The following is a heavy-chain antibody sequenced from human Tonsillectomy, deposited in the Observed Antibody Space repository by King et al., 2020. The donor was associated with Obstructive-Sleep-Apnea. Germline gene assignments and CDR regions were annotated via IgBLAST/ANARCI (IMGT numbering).Heavy chain of an antibody. Sequence: VQLVESGGGVVQPGKSLRLSCTASGFTFSNYAMHWVRQAPGKGLEWVSIISYDGTITFYADSVKGRFTISRDNYKNTLYLQMNSLGPDDTAVYYCARDPVGGGFDPWGQGSLVTVSS. J-gene: IGHJ5*02. V-gene: IGHV3-30-3*01. CDR2: ISYDGTIT. CDR1: GFTFSNYA. CDR3: ARDPVGGGFDP. D-gene: IGHD3-10*01.